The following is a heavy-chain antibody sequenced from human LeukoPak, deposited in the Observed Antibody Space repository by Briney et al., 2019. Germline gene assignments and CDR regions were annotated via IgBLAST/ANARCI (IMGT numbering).Heavy chain of an antibody. CDR2: ICTYIGVT. D-gene: IGHD4-11*01. CDR3: ARDSDYSGNGNGDWFDP. CDR1: GFRFTSFG. J-gene: IGHJ5*02. V-gene: IGHV1-18*04. Sequence: SSVKVSCKASGFRFTSFGVSWLRQAPGQGLEGMGLICTYIGVTHYAEKFEDRVTMTIDTSTTTAYMELRSLRYDDTAVYYCARDSDYSGNGNGDWFDPWGQGTVVTVSS.